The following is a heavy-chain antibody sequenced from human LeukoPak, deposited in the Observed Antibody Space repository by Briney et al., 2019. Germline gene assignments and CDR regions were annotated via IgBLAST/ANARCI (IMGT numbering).Heavy chain of an antibody. J-gene: IGHJ6*03. V-gene: IGHV3-7*03. CDR3: AKDGLHYYDSGNYYYMDV. CDR2: IKQDGSEK. D-gene: IGHD3-22*01. CDR1: GFTFSSYW. Sequence: GGSLRLSCAASGFTFSSYWMSWVRQAPGKGLEWVANIKQDGSEKYYVDSVKGRFTISRDNAKNSLYLQMNSLRAEDTALYYCAKDGLHYYDSGNYYYMDVWGKGTTVTVSS.